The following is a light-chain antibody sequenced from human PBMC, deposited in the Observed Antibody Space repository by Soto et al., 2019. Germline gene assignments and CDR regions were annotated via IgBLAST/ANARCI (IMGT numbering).Light chain of an antibody. CDR3: QQYGSPPPYT. Sequence: EVVLTQSAGPLSLSPGERATLSCRASQTVSNNYLAWYQQEPGQAPRLLIFGSSDRATGIQDRFSGSGSGTDFTLTISRLEPEDFAVYYCQQYGSPPPYTFGQGTKLEIK. J-gene: IGKJ2*01. V-gene: IGKV3-20*01. CDR2: GSS. CDR1: QTVSNNY.